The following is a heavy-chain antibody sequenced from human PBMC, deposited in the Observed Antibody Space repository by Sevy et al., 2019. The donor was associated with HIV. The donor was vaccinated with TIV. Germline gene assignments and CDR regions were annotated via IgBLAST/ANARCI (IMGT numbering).Heavy chain of an antibody. CDR3: AGRIAVAAYDY. V-gene: IGHV4-61*02. CDR1: GGSFSSSSYY. D-gene: IGHD6-19*01. CDR2: ICTSGST. J-gene: IGHJ4*02. Sequence: SETLSLTCTVSGGSFSSSSYYWNWIRQPAGRGLEWIGRICTSGSTNYNPSLKSRVTMSVDTSKNQFSLKLSSVTAADTAVYYCAGRIAVAAYDYWGQGNLVTVSS.